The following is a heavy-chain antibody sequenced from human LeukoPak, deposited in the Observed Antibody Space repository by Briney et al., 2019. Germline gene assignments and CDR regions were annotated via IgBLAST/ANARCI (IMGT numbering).Heavy chain of an antibody. J-gene: IGHJ4*02. D-gene: IGHD3-10*01. CDR3: ARRGYGSGSFNRYYFDY. CDR2: IYYSGST. CDR1: GGSISSYY. V-gene: IGHV4-59*08. Sequence: SETLSLTCTVSGGSISSYYWSWIRQPPGKGLEWIGYIYYSGSTNYNPSLKSRVTISVDTSKNQFSLNLSSVTAAGTAVYYCARRGYGSGSFNRYYFDYWGQGTLVTVSS.